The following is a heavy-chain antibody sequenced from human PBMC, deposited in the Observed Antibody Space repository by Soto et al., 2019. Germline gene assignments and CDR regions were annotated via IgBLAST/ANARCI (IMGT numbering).Heavy chain of an antibody. CDR2: INPSGGST. CDR3: ARDRWASSSSAPFDY. CDR1: GHTYTIYY. D-gene: IGHD6-6*01. Sequence: ASVMVSFKASGHTYTIYYMHLVRQPPGQGLEWMGIINPSGGSTSYAQKFQGRVTMTRDTSTSTVYMELSSLRSEDTAVYYCARDRWASSSSAPFDYWGQGTLVTVSS. V-gene: IGHV1-46*01. J-gene: IGHJ4*02.